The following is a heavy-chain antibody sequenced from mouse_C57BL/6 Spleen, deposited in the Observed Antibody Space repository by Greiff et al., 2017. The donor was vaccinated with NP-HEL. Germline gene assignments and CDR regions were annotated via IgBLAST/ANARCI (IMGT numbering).Heavy chain of an antibody. D-gene: IGHD2-1*01. CDR1: GYTFTDYN. Sequence: VQLKQSGPELVKPGASVKIPCKASGYTFTDYNMDWVKQSHGKSLEWIGDINPNNGGTIYNQKFKGKATLTVDKSSSTAYMELRSLTSEDTAVYYCARSYGNLWYFDVWGTGTTVTVSS. J-gene: IGHJ1*03. CDR2: INPNNGGT. CDR3: ARSYGNLWYFDV. V-gene: IGHV1-18*01.